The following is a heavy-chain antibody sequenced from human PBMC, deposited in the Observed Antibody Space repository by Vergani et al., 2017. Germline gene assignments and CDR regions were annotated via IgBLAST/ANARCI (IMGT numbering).Heavy chain of an antibody. J-gene: IGHJ4*02. D-gene: IGHD2-15*01. CDR2: IYYSGST. V-gene: IGHV4-31*03. CDR3: ARVESCSGGSCHPAVTSD. Sequence: QVQLQESGPGLVKPSQTLSLTCTVSGGSISSGGYYWSWIRQHPGKGLEWIGYIYYSGSTYYNPSLKSRVTISVDTSKNQFSLKLSSVTAADTAVYYCARVESCSGGSCHPAVTSDWAQGTLVTVSS. CDR1: GGSISSGGYY.